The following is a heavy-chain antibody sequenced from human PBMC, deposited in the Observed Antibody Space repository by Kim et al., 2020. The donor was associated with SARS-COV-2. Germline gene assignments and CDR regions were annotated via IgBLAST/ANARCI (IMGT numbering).Heavy chain of an antibody. CDR2: ISAYNGNT. J-gene: IGHJ4*02. Sequence: ASVKVSCKASGYTFTSYGISWVRQAPGQGLEWMGWISAYNGNTNYAQKLQGRVTMTTDTSTSTAYMELRSLRSDDTAVYYCARVNLDLTTVTTPHDYWGQGALVTVSS. CDR3: ARVNLDLTTVTTPHDY. V-gene: IGHV1-18*01. D-gene: IGHD4-17*01. CDR1: GYTFTSYG.